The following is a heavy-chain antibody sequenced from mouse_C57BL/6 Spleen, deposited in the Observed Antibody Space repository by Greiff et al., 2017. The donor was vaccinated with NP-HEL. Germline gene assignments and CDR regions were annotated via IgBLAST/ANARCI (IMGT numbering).Heavy chain of an antibody. CDR2: INPSSGYT. Sequence: QVQLQQPGTELVKPGASVKLSCKASGYTFTSYWMHWVKQRPGQGLEWIGYINPSSGYTKYNQKFKDKATLTADKSSSTAYMQLSSLTYEDSAVYYCARSYYGNYEAMDYWGQGTSVTVSS. V-gene: IGHV1-7*01. D-gene: IGHD2-1*01. CDR1: GYTFTSYW. CDR3: ARSYYGNYEAMDY. J-gene: IGHJ4*01.